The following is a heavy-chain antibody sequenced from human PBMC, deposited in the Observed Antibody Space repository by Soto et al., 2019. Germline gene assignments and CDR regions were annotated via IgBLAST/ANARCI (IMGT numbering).Heavy chain of an antibody. CDR3: ASSPRGYCSSTSCRELGNYSGMDV. J-gene: IGHJ6*02. V-gene: IGHV5-10-1*01. CDR1: GYSFTSYW. CDR2: IDPSDSYT. Sequence: GESLKISCKGSGYSFTSYWISWVRQMPGKGLEWMGRIDPSDSYTNYSPSFQGHVTISADKSISTAYLQWSSLKASDTAMYYCASSPRGYCSSTSCRELGNYSGMDVWGQGTTVTVSS. D-gene: IGHD2-2*01.